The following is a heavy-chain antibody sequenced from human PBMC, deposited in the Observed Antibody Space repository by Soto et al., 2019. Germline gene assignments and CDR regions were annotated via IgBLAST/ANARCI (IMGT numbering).Heavy chain of an antibody. CDR1: GGSISSGGYS. CDR3: ARGVTIFGIDY. D-gene: IGHD3-3*01. J-gene: IGHJ4*02. CDR2: IYHSGST. Sequence: SETLSLTCAVSGGSISSGGYSWSWIRQPPGKGLEWIGYIYHSGSTYYNPSLKSRVTISVDRSKNQFSLKLSSVTAADTAVYYCARGVTIFGIDYWGQGTLVTV. V-gene: IGHV4-30-2*01.